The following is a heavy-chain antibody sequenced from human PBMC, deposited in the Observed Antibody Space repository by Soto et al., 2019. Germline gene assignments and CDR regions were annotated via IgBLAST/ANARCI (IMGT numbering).Heavy chain of an antibody. Sequence: PSETLSLTCTVSGGSISSRGYYWGWIRQPPGKGLEWIGNIYYTGSTYYSPSLKRRVNISVDRSKNQFSLKLSSVTAADTAVYYCARREYATSPLDPWGQGTLVT. D-gene: IGHD2-2*01. CDR1: GGSISSRGYY. V-gene: IGHV4-39*01. CDR2: IYYTGST. CDR3: ARREYATSPLDP. J-gene: IGHJ5*02.